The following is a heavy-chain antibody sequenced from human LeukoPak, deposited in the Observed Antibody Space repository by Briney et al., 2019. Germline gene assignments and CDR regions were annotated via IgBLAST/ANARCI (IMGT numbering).Heavy chain of an antibody. CDR1: GITVSSNY. CDR2: TYSGGST. V-gene: IGHV3-66*02. J-gene: IGHJ4*02. D-gene: IGHD3-3*01. Sequence: GGSLRLSCAASGITVSSNYMSWVRQAPGKGLEWVSVTYSGGSTYYADSVKGRFTIFRDNSENTLHLLMNSLRPEDTAVYYCARAGPLWSAYYPEYWGQGTLVTVSS. CDR3: ARAGPLWSAYYPEY.